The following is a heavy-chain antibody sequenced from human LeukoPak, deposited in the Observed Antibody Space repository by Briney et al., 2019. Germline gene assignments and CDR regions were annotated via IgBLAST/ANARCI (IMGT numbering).Heavy chain of an antibody. CDR3: AKSPRYSSGGGDAFDI. Sequence: GGSLRLSCGASGFTFSSYAMSWVRQAPGKGLEWVSAISGSGGGTYYADSVKGRFTISRNNSKNTLNLQMDSLRAEDTAVYYCAKSPRYSSGGGDAFDIWGQGTMVSVSS. CDR2: ISGSGGGT. CDR1: GFTFSSYA. D-gene: IGHD6-19*01. V-gene: IGHV3-23*01. J-gene: IGHJ3*02.